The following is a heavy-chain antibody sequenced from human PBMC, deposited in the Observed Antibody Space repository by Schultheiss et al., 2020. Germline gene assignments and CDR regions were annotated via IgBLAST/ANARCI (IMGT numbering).Heavy chain of an antibody. V-gene: IGHV4-4*02. CDR3: ARGSSSWYFDY. D-gene: IGHD6-13*01. CDR1: GGSISSSNW. CDR2: IYHSGST. Sequence: SETLSLTCAVSGGSISSSNWWSWVRQPPGKGLEWIGEIYHSGSTNYNPSLKSRVTISVDTSKNQFSLKLSSVTAADTAVYYCARGSSSWYFDYWGQGTLVTVSS. J-gene: IGHJ4*02.